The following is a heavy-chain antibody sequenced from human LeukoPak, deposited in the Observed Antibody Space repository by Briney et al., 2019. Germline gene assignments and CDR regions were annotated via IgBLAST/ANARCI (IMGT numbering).Heavy chain of an antibody. D-gene: IGHD6-13*01. CDR1: GFTFRRFA. Sequence: PGGSLRLSCTASGFTFRRFAISWVRQTPGKGLEWVAMISYDGSETFFADSVKGRFTVSRDNSKNTLYLQMNSLRAEDTAVYYCAKSQGWRLVQYVMDVWGQGTTVTVSS. J-gene: IGHJ6*02. CDR2: ISYDGSET. V-gene: IGHV3-30-3*02. CDR3: AKSQGWRLVQYVMDV.